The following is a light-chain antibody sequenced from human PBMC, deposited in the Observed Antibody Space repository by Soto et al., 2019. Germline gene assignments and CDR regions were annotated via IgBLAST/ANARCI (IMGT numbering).Light chain of an antibody. J-gene: IGLJ3*02. V-gene: IGLV4-60*02. CDR3: ETWDSNTHTV. CDR1: SGHSSYI. CDR2: LEGSGSY. Sequence: QTVVTQSSFASASLGSSVKLTCTLSSGHSSYIIAWHQQQPGKAPRYLMKLEGSGSYNKGSGVPDRFSGSSSGADRYLTISNLQFEDEADYYCETWDSNTHTVFGGGTKLTVL.